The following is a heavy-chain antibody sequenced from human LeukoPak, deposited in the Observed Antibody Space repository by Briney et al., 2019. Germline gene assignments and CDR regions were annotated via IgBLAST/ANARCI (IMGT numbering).Heavy chain of an antibody. D-gene: IGHD2-21*01. CDR3: ARARSYCDI. V-gene: IGHV3-23*01. Sequence: GGSLRLSCAASGFTFSSYAMSWVRQAPGKGLEWVSAISGSGGSTYYADSVKGRFTISRDNAKNSLYLQMNSLRAEDTAVYYCARARSYCDIWGQGTMVTVSS. J-gene: IGHJ3*02. CDR1: GFTFSSYA. CDR2: ISGSGGST.